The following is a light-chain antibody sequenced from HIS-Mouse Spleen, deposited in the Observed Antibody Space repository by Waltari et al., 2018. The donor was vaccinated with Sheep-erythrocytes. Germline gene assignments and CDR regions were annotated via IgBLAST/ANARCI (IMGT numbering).Light chain of an antibody. V-gene: IGKV4-1*01. CDR1: QSVLYSSNNKNY. CDR2: WAS. Sequence: DIVMTQPPDSLAVSLGERATINCKSSQSVLYSSNNKNYLAWYQQKPGQPPKLLIYWASTRESGVTDRFSGSGSGTDFTLTISSLQAEDVAVYYCQQYYSTLTFGGGTKVEIK. J-gene: IGKJ4*01. CDR3: QQYYSTLT.